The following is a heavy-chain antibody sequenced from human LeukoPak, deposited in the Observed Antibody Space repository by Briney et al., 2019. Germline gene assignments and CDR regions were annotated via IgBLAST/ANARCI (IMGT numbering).Heavy chain of an antibody. CDR2: ISGSGGST. CDR3: ARDRGSSGGFPL. CDR1: GFTFSSYA. V-gene: IGHV3-23*01. Sequence: PGGSLRLSCAASGFTFSSYAMSWVRQAPGKGLEWVSAISGSGGSTYYADSVKGRFTISRDNAENSLYLEMNSLTVDDTAVYYCARDRGSSGGFPLWGQGTLVTVSS. D-gene: IGHD1-26*01. J-gene: IGHJ3*01.